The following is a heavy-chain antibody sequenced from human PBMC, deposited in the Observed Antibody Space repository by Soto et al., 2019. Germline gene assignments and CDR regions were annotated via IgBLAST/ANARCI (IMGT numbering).Heavy chain of an antibody. CDR1: GFTFSSYG. J-gene: IGHJ6*02. CDR2: ISYDGSNK. D-gene: IGHD2-2*01. Sequence: PGGSLRLSCAASGFTFSSYGMHWVRQAPGKGLEWVAVISYDGSNKYYADSVKGRFTISRDNSKNTLYLQMNSLRAEDTAVYYCAKDLLNLTAARTIHYYYYGMDVWGQGTTVTVSS. V-gene: IGHV3-30*18. CDR3: AKDLLNLTAARTIHYYYYGMDV.